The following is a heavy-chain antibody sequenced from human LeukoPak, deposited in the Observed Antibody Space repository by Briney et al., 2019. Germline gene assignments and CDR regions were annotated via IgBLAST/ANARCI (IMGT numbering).Heavy chain of an antibody. CDR1: GYTFTGYY. D-gene: IGHD3-9*01. V-gene: IGHV1-2*04. CDR3: ARGDILTGYSIDY. CDR2: INPNSGGT. Sequence: GASVKVSCKASGYTFTGYYMHWVRQAPGQGLEWMGWINPNSGGTNYAQKFQGWVTMTRDTSISTAYMELSRLRSDDTAVYYCARGDILTGYSIDYWGQGTLVTVSS. J-gene: IGHJ4*02.